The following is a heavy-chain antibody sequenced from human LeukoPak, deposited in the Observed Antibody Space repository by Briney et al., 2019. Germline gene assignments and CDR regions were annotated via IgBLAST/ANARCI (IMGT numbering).Heavy chain of an antibody. D-gene: IGHD2/OR15-2a*01. J-gene: IGHJ5*02. CDR3: ARTESDYFADH. Sequence: ASVTVSFKSSGYTFTNYGISWVRQAPGQGLEWMAWIGAYNGNTRYAQKLQGRVTVTTGASTAYMELRTLRSDDTAVYYCARTESDYFADHWGQGTLVTVSS. CDR2: IGAYNGNT. V-gene: IGHV1-18*01. CDR1: GYTFTNYG.